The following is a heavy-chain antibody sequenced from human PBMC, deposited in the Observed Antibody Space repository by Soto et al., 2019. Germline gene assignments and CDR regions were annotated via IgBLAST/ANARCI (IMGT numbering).Heavy chain of an antibody. V-gene: IGHV1-69*04. D-gene: IGHD1-20*01. CDR2: IIPILGIA. CDR1: GGTFSSYT. J-gene: IGHJ6*02. Sequence: SVKVSCKASGGTFSSYTISWVRQAPGQGLEWMGRIIPILGIANYAQKFQGRVTITADKSTSTAYMELSSLRSEDTAVYYCARDITGGPYGMDVWGRGTTVTVSS. CDR3: ARDITGGPYGMDV.